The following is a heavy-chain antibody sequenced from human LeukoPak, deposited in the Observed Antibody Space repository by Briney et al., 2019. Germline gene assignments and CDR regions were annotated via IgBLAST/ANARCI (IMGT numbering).Heavy chain of an antibody. Sequence: GGSLRLSCVTSGFTFSSYTMNWVRQAPGKGLEWVSSISNDGKNTYHADSLKGRFTVSRDNAKNSLYLQMSSLAVEDTAVYYCTTRAAGPRAEYSQYWGQGTQVTVSS. J-gene: IGHJ1*01. CDR1: GFTFSSYT. CDR2: ISNDGKNT. CDR3: TTRAAGPRAEYSQY. D-gene: IGHD6-25*01. V-gene: IGHV3-21*01.